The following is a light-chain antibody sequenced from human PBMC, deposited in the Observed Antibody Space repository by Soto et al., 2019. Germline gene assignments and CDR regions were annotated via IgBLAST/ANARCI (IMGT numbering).Light chain of an antibody. CDR1: HDITSY. J-gene: IGKJ3*01. CDR2: DAS. V-gene: IGKV1-33*01. CDR3: QKCDYLPI. Sequence: DIQMTQSPSSLSASVGDRVTITCQASHDITSYLNWYQHKPGKAPKLLVYDASILEAGVPSRFSGGGSRTDFTFTISSLQPEDVATYYCQKCDYLPIFGPGTTVDFK.